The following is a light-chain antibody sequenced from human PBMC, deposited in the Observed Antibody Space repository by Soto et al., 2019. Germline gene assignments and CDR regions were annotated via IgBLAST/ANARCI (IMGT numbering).Light chain of an antibody. CDR2: SAS. Sequence: EIVLTQSPATLSLSPGERATLSCRASQSVSRYLAWYQQKPGQTPRLLIYSASIRAAATPARFSGSGAGTNFSLTISSLQSEDFAVYYCQQHDKLPPAFGQGTKVDLK. CDR3: QQHDKLPPA. CDR1: QSVSRY. V-gene: IGKV3-11*01. J-gene: IGKJ1*01.